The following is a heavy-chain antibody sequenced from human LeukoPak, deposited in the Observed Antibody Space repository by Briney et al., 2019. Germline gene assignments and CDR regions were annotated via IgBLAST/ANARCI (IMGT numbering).Heavy chain of an antibody. J-gene: IGHJ4*02. D-gene: IGHD3-16*01. CDR2: VSFDGKIE. CDR3: VRARVTRGLGY. Sequence: GGSLRLSCAASGFTFRHYSMHWVRQAPGKGLEWVAVVSFDGKIEYYADSVKGRFSISRDNSNSTLYLQMDSLRPDDTGLYYCVRARVTRGLGYWGQGTPVTVS. CDR1: GFTFRHYS. V-gene: IGHV3-30*01.